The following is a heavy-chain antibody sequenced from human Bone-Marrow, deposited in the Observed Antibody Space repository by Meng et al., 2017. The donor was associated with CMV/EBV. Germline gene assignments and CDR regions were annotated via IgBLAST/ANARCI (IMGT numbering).Heavy chain of an antibody. CDR3: ARVLSGYFDY. Sequence: RLQLQESGPGLVKPSATLSRAVSDSGGSISSSSYYWGWIRQPPGKVLEWIGSIYYSGSTYYNPSLKRRVTISVDTSKNQFSLKLSSVTAADTAVYYCARVLSGYFDYWGQGTLVTVSS. CDR1: GGSISSSSYY. V-gene: IGHV4-39*06. D-gene: IGHD2-15*01. J-gene: IGHJ4*02. CDR2: IYYSGST.